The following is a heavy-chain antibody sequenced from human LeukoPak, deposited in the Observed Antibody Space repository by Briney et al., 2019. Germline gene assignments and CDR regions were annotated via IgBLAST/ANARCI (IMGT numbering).Heavy chain of an antibody. V-gene: IGHV3-23*01. CDR3: AKDSPSLYGGNSYFDY. CDR1: GFTFSSYA. D-gene: IGHD4-23*01. CDR2: ISGSGGST. Sequence: PGRSLRLSCAASGFTFSSYAMSWVRQAPGKGLEWVSAISGSGGSTYYADPVKGRFTISRDNSKNTLYLQMNSLRAEDTAVYYCAKDSPSLYGGNSYFDYWGQGTLVTVSS. J-gene: IGHJ4*02.